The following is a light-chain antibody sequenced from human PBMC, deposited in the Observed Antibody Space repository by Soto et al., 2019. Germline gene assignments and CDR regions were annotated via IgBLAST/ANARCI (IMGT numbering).Light chain of an antibody. CDR1: QSVRSNY. CDR2: NSS. V-gene: IGKV3-20*01. CDR3: HQYRDLAQT. Sequence: EIVLTQSPGTLSLSPGERATLSCRASQSVRSNYLAWYQQKPGQAPRLLIYNSSTRATGIPDRFSGSGSGTDFTLTIRRLEPEEFAFYYCHQYRDLAQTFGLGTQVESK. J-gene: IGKJ1*01.